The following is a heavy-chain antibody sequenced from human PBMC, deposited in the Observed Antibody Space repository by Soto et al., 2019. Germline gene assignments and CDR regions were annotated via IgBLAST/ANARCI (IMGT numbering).Heavy chain of an antibody. CDR2: ISGGGVST. CDR3: AKGDGWYSLDS. V-gene: IGHV3-23*01. J-gene: IGHJ4*02. CDR1: GFTIGSYG. D-gene: IGHD6-19*01. Sequence: EVQLLESGGGLVQPGGSLRLTCAASGFTIGSYGMRWVRQAPGEGLEWVSGISGGGVSTFYADSVKGRFTITRDSSRNTLYLQMDSLRVDDTAVYYCAKGDGWYSLDSLGQGALVTVSS.